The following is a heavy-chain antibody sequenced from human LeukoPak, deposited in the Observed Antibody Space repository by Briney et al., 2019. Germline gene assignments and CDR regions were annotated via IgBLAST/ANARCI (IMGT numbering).Heavy chain of an antibody. V-gene: IGHV3-23*01. CDR2: ISGSGNST. CDR1: GFTFSSYA. CDR3: AKFYSSRHYFDY. D-gene: IGHD6-13*01. J-gene: IGHJ4*02. Sequence: PGGSLRLSCAASGFTFSSYAMSWVRQAPGKGLEWVSVISGSGNSTYYADSVKGRFTISRDNSKNTLYLQMNSLRAEDTAVYYCAKFYSSRHYFDYWGQGTLVTVSS.